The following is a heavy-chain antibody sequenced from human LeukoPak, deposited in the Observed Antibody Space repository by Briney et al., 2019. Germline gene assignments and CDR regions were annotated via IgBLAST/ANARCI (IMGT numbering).Heavy chain of an antibody. CDR3: ARHEGVSGYYPLDY. CDR1: GGSISSNY. V-gene: IGHV4-59*08. D-gene: IGHD3-22*01. Sequence: SETLSLTCTVSGGSISSNYWTWMRQPPGKGLEWIGYFYYSGSTTYNPSLKSRVTISVDTSKNQFSLKLSSVTAADTAIYYCARHEGVSGYYPLDYWDQETLVTVSS. J-gene: IGHJ4*02. CDR2: FYYSGST.